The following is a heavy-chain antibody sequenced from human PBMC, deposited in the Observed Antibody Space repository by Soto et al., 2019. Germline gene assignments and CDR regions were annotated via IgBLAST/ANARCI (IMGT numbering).Heavy chain of an antibody. V-gene: IGHV1-3*01. CDR1: GYPFTSYA. D-gene: IGHD3-10*01. CDR2: INAGNGNT. CDR3: ARDRVTMVRGVITPSYFDY. Sequence: ASVKVSCKASGYPFTSYAIHWVRQAPGQRLEWMGWINAGNGNTKYSQKFQGRVTITRDTSASTAYMELSSLRSEDTAVYYCARDRVTMVRGVITPSYFDYWGQGTLVTVSS. J-gene: IGHJ4*02.